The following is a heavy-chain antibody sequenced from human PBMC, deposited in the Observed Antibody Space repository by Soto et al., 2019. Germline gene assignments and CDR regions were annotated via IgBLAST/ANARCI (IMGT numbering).Heavy chain of an antibody. CDR3: ARGRRRRLNDAFAI. D-gene: IGHD2-21*02. J-gene: IGHJ3*02. V-gene: IGHV4-34*01. Sequence: SETLSLTCAVYGGSFSGYYWIWIRQPPGKGLEWIGEINHSGSTNYNPSLKSRVTISVDTSKNQFSLKLSSVTAADTAVYYCARGRRRRLNDAFAIWGQGTMVTVSS. CDR1: GGSFSGYY. CDR2: INHSGST.